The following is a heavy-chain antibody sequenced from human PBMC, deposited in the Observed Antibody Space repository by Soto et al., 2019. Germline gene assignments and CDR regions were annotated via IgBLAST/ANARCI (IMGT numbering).Heavy chain of an antibody. CDR2: ISPYSGYT. Sequence: ASVKVSCKGFGYSFMKYGINWVRQAPGRGLEWVGWISPYSGYTHSAQKFHGRLTLTTDTAASTAYMELRILRSADTALYYCAREASVLIPAAQPSRFDSWGQGTLVTVSS. D-gene: IGHD2-2*01. CDR1: GYSFMKYG. V-gene: IGHV1-18*01. J-gene: IGHJ4*02. CDR3: AREASVLIPAAQPSRFDS.